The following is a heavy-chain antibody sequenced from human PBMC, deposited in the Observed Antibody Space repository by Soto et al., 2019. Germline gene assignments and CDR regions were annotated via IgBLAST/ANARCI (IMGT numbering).Heavy chain of an antibody. Sequence: SDTRSLTCTVSCGYISSYYWNWIRQPPGKGLEWIGYIYYSGSTNYNPSLKSRVTISVDTSNNQFSLKLSSVTAADTAVYYCASITMIVVGWGQGTLVHVSS. V-gene: IGHV4-59*07. CDR1: CGYISSYY. D-gene: IGHD3-22*01. CDR3: ASITMIVVG. CDR2: IYYSGST. J-gene: IGHJ4*02.